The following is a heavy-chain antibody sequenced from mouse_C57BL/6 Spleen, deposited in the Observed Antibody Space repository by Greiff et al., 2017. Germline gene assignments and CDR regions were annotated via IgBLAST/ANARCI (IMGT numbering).Heavy chain of an antibody. V-gene: IGHV1-82*01. D-gene: IGHD2-4*01. CDR1: GYAFSSSW. J-gene: IGHJ2*01. Sequence: VQLQQSGPELVKPGASVKISCKASGYAFSSSWMNWVKQRPGKGLDWIGRIYPGDGDTNNNGKFKGKATLTADKSSSTSYLQLSILTSEDSAVYFFARFSIDFGGSDYWGQGTTLTVSS. CDR2: IYPGDGDT. CDR3: ARFSIDFGGSDY.